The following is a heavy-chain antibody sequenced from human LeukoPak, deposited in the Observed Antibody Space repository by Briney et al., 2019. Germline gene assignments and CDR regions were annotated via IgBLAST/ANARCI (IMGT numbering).Heavy chain of an antibody. CDR2: LSSGGINK. CDR1: GFTFSTYG. Sequence: GRSPRLSCAASGFTFSTYGIHWVRQAPGKGLEWVGLLSSGGINKHYADSVKGRFIISRDNSMNTLYLQMNSLGVEDTAAYYCARDHAGSGRAFDYWGQGTLVTVSS. J-gene: IGHJ4*02. V-gene: IGHV3-30*03. D-gene: IGHD2-15*01. CDR3: ARDHAGSGRAFDY.